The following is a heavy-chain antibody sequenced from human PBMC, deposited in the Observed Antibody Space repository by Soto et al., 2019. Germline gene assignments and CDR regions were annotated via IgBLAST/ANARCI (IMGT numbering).Heavy chain of an antibody. CDR3: ARLSSPGYYYYYMDV. J-gene: IGHJ6*03. Sequence: GESLKISCKGSGYTFTNSWIGWVRQMPGKGLEWMGIIYPGDSYIRYSPSFQGQVTISADKSTSTAYLQWSSLKASDTAMYYCARLSSPGYYYYYMDVWGKGTTVTVSS. CDR2: IYPGDSYI. CDR1: GYTFTNSW. V-gene: IGHV5-51*01.